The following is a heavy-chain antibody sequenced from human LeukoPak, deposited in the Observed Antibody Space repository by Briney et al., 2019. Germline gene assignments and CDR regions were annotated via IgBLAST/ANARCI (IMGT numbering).Heavy chain of an antibody. CDR1: GFTFRDFF. Sequence: GGSLRLSCAASGFTFRDFFITYIRQAPGKGLEWLSYISGSGDTIFYADSVRGRFTISRDDAKNSVHLQMNSLRLDDTAVYYCARIRSPRDAFDVWGQGTTVTVSS. CDR2: ISGSGDTI. J-gene: IGHJ3*01. D-gene: IGHD3-16*01. V-gene: IGHV3-11*04. CDR3: ARIRSPRDAFDV.